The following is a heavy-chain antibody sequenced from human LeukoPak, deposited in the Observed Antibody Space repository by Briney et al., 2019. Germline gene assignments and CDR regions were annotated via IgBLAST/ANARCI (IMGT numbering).Heavy chain of an antibody. D-gene: IGHD2-15*01. CDR2: IYPGDSDT. Sequence: GGSPKISCKGSGYSFTSYWIGWVRPMPGKGLEWMGIIYPGDSDTRYSPSFQGQVTISADKSISTAYLQWSRLKASGTALYSCTRVVERLAYFEYWGQGTLVTVSS. J-gene: IGHJ4*02. CDR3: TRVVERLAYFEY. CDR1: GYSFTSYW. V-gene: IGHV5-51*01.